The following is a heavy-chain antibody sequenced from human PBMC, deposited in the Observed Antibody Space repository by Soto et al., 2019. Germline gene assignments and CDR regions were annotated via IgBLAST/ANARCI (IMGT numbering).Heavy chain of an antibody. CDR3: ARDTSSSWYVDY. D-gene: IGHD6-13*01. CDR2: IWYDGSNK. V-gene: IGHV3-33*01. Sequence: QVQLVESGGGVVQPGRSLRLSCAASGFTFSSYGMHWVRQAPGKGLEWVAVIWYDGSNKYYADSVKGRFTISRDNSKNTLYQQMNSLRAEDTAVYYCARDTSSSWYVDYWGQGTLVTVSS. CDR1: GFTFSSYG. J-gene: IGHJ4*02.